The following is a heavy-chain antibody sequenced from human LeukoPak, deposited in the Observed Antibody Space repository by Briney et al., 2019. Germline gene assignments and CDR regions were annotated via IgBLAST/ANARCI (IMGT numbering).Heavy chain of an antibody. V-gene: IGHV5-51*01. CDR2: IHPAVSDT. Sequence: GESLKISCKGSGFTVTDHWIAWVRQMPGKGLEWVGIIHPAVSDTPKSPSFQGQVTISADKSISTAYLQWSSLKASDTAMYYCAKQQAWHFDSWGQGTLVTVSS. J-gene: IGHJ4*02. D-gene: IGHD5-12*01. CDR1: GFTVTDHW. CDR3: AKQQAWHFDS.